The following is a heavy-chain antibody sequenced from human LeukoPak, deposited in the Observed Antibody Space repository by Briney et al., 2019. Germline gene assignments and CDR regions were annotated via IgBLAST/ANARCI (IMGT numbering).Heavy chain of an antibody. CDR2: INPNSGGT. D-gene: IGHD6-19*01. Sequence: EASVKVSCTASGYTFTGYYMHWVRQAPGQGLEWMGWINPNSGGTNYAQKFQGRVTMTRDTSISTAYMELSRLRSDDTAVYYCARVAVAGESDYWGQGTLVTVSS. CDR3: ARVAVAGESDY. J-gene: IGHJ4*02. CDR1: GYTFTGYY. V-gene: IGHV1-2*02.